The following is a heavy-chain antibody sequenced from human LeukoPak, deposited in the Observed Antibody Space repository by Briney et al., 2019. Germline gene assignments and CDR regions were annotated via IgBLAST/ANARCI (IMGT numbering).Heavy chain of an antibody. CDR3: ARDAIAVAGLGGC. Sequence: ASVKVSCKTSGYTFTDYNMHWVRQAPGQGLEWMGWISPNSGGTNYAQKFEDRVTMTRDTSISTAYMELSSLTFDDTAVYFCARDAIAVAGLGGCWGQGTLVTVSS. CDR2: ISPNSGGT. V-gene: IGHV1-2*02. J-gene: IGHJ4*02. D-gene: IGHD6-19*01. CDR1: GYTFTDYN.